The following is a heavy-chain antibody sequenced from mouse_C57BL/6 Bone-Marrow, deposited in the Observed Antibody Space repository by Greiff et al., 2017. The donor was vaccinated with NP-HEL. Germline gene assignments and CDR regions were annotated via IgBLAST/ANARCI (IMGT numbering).Heavy chain of an antibody. CDR3: ARDGTRFYWDFDV. J-gene: IGHJ1*03. V-gene: IGHV5-4*03. Sequence: EVKLVESGGGLVKPGGSLKLSCAASGFTFSSYAMSWVRQTPEKRLEWVATISDGGSYTYYPDNVKGRFTISRDNAKNNLYLQMSHLKSEDTAMYYCARDGTRFYWDFDVWGTGTTVTVAS. D-gene: IGHD4-1*01. CDR2: ISDGGSYT. CDR1: GFTFSSYA.